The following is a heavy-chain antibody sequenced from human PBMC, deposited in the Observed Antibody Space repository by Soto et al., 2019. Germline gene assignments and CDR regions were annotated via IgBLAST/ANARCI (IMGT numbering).Heavy chain of an antibody. CDR3: TAPRAYFPPRYYGMDV. V-gene: IGHV3-15*01. D-gene: IGHD1-26*01. Sequence: PRGSLRVSCAASGFTFSNAWMSWVRQAPGKGLEWVGRIKSKTDGGTTDYAAPVKGRFTISRDDSKNTLYLQMNSLKTEDTAVYYCTAPRAYFPPRYYGMDVWGQGTTVPVSS. CDR1: GFTFSNAW. J-gene: IGHJ6*02. CDR2: IKSKTDGGTT.